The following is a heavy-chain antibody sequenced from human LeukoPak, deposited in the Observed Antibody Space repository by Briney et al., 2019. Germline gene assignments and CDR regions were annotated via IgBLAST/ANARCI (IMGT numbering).Heavy chain of an antibody. D-gene: IGHD3-10*01. CDR3: ARGYYGSGSYYSYFDY. V-gene: IGHV4-39*07. CDR1: GGSISSSSYY. CDR2: IYYSGST. J-gene: IGHJ4*02. Sequence: SETLSLTCTVSGGSISSSSYYWGWIRQPPGKGLEWIGRIYYSGSTYYNPSLKSRVTISVDTSKNQFSLKLSSVTAADTAVYYCARGYYGSGSYYSYFDYWGQGTLVTVSS.